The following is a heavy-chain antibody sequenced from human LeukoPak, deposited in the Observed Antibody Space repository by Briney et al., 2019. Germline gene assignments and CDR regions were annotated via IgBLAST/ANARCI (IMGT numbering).Heavy chain of an antibody. J-gene: IGHJ4*02. D-gene: IGHD5-12*01. V-gene: IGHV4-38-2*02. Sequence: SETLSLTCTVSGGSISSGYYWGWIRQPPGKGLEWIGSIFHSGSTYYNPSLKSRVTISVDTSKNQFSLKLRSVTAADTAVYYCARRATTDYYFDNWGQGTLVTVSS. CDR2: IFHSGST. CDR1: GGSISSGYY. CDR3: ARRATTDYYFDN.